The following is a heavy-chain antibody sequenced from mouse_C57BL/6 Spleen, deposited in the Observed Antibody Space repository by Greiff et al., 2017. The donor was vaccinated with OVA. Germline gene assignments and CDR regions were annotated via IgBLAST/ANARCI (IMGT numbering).Heavy chain of an antibody. Sequence: QVQLKESGAELVRPGASVKMSCKASGYTFTSYNMHWVKQTPRQGLEWIGAIYPGNGDNTYNQKFKGKATLTVDKSSSTAYMQLSSLTSEDSAVYFCARGYSSGYFDYWGQGTTLTVSS. D-gene: IGHD3-2*02. J-gene: IGHJ2*01. V-gene: IGHV1-12*01. CDR2: IYPGNGDN. CDR1: GYTFTSYN. CDR3: ARGYSSGYFDY.